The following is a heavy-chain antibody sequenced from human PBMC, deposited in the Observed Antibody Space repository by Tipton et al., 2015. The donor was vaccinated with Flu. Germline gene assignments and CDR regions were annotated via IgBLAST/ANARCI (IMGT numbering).Heavy chain of an antibody. CDR2: TYNSGST. J-gene: IGHJ4*02. V-gene: IGHV4-4*07. CDR1: GGSISSYY. Sequence: TLSLTCIVSGGSISSYYWSWIRQPAGKGLEWIGRTYNSGSTSYNPSLKSRVTMSVDTSKKQLSLKLTSVTAADTAVYYCAREGGLGSGWSLDYWGQGTLVTVSS. D-gene: IGHD6-19*01. CDR3: AREGGLGSGWSLDY.